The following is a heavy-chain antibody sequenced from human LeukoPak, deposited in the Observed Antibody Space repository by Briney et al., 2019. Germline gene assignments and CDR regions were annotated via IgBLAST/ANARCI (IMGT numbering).Heavy chain of an antibody. Sequence: SETLSLTCTVSDGSISGYSWSWIRQPPGKGLEWIGYIYYSGATNYNPSLKNRVTLSVDTSRNKLSLQLSSVTTADTAVYYCVRGPYGASISKWFDPWGQGTLVIVSS. CDR3: VRGPYGASISKWFDP. V-gene: IGHV4-59*01. CDR2: IYYSGAT. D-gene: IGHD4/OR15-4a*01. J-gene: IGHJ5*02. CDR1: DGSISGYS.